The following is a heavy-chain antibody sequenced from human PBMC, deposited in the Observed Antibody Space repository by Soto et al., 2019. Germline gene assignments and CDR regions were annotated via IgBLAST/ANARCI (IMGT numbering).Heavy chain of an antibody. Sequence: VASVKVSCKASGYSFTGYYMHWVRQAPGQGLEWMGWINPKSGGTNYAQKFQGWVTMTRDTSISTAYMELNRLRSDDTAIYYCARDAYYYESSAYQGWFDPWGQGTLVTVSS. J-gene: IGHJ5*02. CDR1: GYSFTGYY. V-gene: IGHV1-2*04. D-gene: IGHD3-22*01. CDR2: INPKSGGT. CDR3: ARDAYYYESSAYQGWFDP.